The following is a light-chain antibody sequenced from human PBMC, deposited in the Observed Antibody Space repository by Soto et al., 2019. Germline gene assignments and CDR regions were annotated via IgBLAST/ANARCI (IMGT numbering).Light chain of an antibody. Sequence: DKRMTQSPATLSATAGDRVTIPCRASQTISDWLAWHQQKPGKAPKLLIYKASSLESGVPSRFSGSGSGTDFTLTITSLQPEDFAVYYCQQSGSTWFTFGAGTKVDIK. CDR1: QTISDW. CDR2: KAS. J-gene: IGKJ3*01. CDR3: QQSGSTWFT. V-gene: IGKV1-5*03.